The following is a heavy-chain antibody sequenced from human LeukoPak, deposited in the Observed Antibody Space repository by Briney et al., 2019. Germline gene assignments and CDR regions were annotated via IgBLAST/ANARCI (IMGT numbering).Heavy chain of an antibody. D-gene: IGHD3-10*01. V-gene: IGHV3-73*01. CDR1: GLTFSDSA. CDR3: AVETRFGKLFYS. Sequence: GGSLRLSCAASGLTFSDSAMHWVRQASGKGLEWVGHIKSKPNKYGTAYAASVKGRVTISRDDSQNTAYLQMDSLKTEDTAVYYCAVETRFGKLFYSWGQGSLVTVTS. CDR2: IKSKPNKYGT. J-gene: IGHJ4*02.